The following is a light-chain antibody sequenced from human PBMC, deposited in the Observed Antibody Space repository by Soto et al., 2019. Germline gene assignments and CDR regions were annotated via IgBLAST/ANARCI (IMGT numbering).Light chain of an antibody. CDR2: EVS. V-gene: IGLV2-14*01. CDR1: SSDVGGYDY. J-gene: IGLJ1*01. Sequence: QSVLTQPASVSGSPGQSITISCTGTSSDVGGYDYVSWYQLHPGKAPKLMVFEVSSRPSGVSNRFSGSKSGNTASLTISGLQAEDEADYYCSSYTSSSTLYVFGTGTKVTVL. CDR3: SSYTSSSTLYV.